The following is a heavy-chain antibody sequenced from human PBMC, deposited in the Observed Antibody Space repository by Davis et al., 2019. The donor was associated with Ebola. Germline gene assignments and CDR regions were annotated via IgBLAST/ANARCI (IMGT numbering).Heavy chain of an antibody. CDR2: INHSGST. J-gene: IGHJ6*02. CDR3: ARHVVVPEYGMDV. Sequence: SETLSLTCAVYGGSFSGYYWSWIRQPPGKGLEWIGEINHSGSTNYNPSLKSRVTISVDTSKNQFSLKLSSLTAADTAVYYCARHVVVPEYGMDVWGQGTTVTVSS. V-gene: IGHV4-34*01. D-gene: IGHD2-2*01. CDR1: GGSFSGYY.